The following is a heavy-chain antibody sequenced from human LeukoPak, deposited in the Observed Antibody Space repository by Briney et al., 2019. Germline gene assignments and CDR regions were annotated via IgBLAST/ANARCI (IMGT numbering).Heavy chain of an antibody. J-gene: IGHJ3*02. D-gene: IGHD3-22*01. CDR3: ARGGHYDSSGYYYSTLSGAFDI. CDR2: IIPIFGTA. V-gene: IGHV1-69*05. Sequence: VASVKVSCKASGGTFSSYAISWVRQAPGQGLEWMGGIIPIFGTANYAQKFQGRVTITTDESTSTAYMELSSLRSEDTAVYYCARGGHYDSSGYYYSTLSGAFDIWGQGTMVTVSS. CDR1: GGTFSSYA.